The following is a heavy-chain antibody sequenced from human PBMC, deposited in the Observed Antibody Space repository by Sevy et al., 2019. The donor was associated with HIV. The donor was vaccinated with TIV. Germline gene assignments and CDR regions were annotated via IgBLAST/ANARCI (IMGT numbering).Heavy chain of an antibody. CDR3: ARARSTIFGVVITPPFDY. CDR2: IIPILGIA. J-gene: IGHJ4*02. Sequence: ASVKVSCKASGGTFSSYAIRWVRQAPGQGLEWMGRIIPILGIANYAQKFQGRVTITADKSTSTAYMELSSLRSEDTAVYYCARARSTIFGVVITPPFDYWGQGTLVTVSS. V-gene: IGHV1-69*04. D-gene: IGHD3-3*01. CDR1: GGTFSSYA.